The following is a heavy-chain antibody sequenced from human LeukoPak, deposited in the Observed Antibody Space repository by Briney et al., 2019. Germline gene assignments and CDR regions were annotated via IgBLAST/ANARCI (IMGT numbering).Heavy chain of an antibody. V-gene: IGHV3-7*01. J-gene: IGHJ4*02. CDR2: IMHDGSEK. D-gene: IGHD3-3*01. Sequence: GGSLRLSCAASGLIFTNYFMSWVRQAPGRGLEWVASIMHDGSEKYYVDSVRGRFTISRDNTMNSLYLQMSSLRAEDTAVYYCATDRGWRTSGYYLYYFEYWGQGTLVTYSS. CDR1: GLIFTNYF. CDR3: ATDRGWRTSGYYLYYFEY.